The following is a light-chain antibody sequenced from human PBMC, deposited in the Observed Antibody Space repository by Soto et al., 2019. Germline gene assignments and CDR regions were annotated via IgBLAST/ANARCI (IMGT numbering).Light chain of an antibody. CDR1: SSDVGGYNW. CDR2: DVS. V-gene: IGLV2-14*01. CDR3: SSYTTSSSLV. J-gene: IGLJ2*01. Sequence: QSALTQPASVSGSPGQSITIPCTGTSSDVGGYNWVSWYQQHPGKAPKLIIYDVSSRPSGVSDRFSASKSGNTASLTISGLQVEDEADYYCSSYTTSSSLVFGGGTQLTVL.